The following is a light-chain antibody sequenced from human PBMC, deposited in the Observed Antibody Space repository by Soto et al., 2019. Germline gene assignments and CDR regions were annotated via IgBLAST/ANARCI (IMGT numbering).Light chain of an antibody. J-gene: IGKJ1*01. V-gene: IGKV3-20*01. Sequence: ESVLTQSPCTLSLSPGERATLSCSASQCVSSNYLAWYQQKPGQAPRLLIYGASTRATGIPDRFSGSGSGTDFTLTISRLEPEDSAVYYCQQYGSSHTWTCGQGTKVE. CDR3: QQYGSSHTWT. CDR2: GAS. CDR1: QCVSSNY.